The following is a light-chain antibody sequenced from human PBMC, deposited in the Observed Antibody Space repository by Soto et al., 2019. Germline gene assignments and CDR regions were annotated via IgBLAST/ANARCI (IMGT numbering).Light chain of an antibody. CDR3: QQYNDNWT. Sequence: DIQMTQSPSTLSASVGDRVTITCRASQSISSWLAWYQQKPGQAPKLLIYKASTLQSGVPSRFSGSVSGTEFTLAISSLQPDDSATYYCQQYNDNWTFGQGTKVDIK. V-gene: IGKV1-5*03. CDR2: KAS. CDR1: QSISSW. J-gene: IGKJ1*01.